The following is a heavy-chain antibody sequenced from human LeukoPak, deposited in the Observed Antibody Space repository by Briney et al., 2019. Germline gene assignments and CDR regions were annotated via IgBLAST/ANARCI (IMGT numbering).Heavy chain of an antibody. CDR1: GYTFTGYY. CDR2: INPNSGGT. Sequence: ASVKVSCQASGYTFTGYYMHWVRQAPGQGLEWMGWINPNSGGTNYAQKFQGWVTMTRDTSISTAYMELSRLRSDDTAVYYCAREACSSTSCYAYFDYWGQGTLVTVSS. D-gene: IGHD2-2*01. V-gene: IGHV1-2*04. J-gene: IGHJ4*02. CDR3: AREACSSTSCYAYFDY.